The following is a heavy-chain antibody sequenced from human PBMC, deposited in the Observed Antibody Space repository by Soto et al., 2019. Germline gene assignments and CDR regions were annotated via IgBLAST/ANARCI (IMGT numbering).Heavy chain of an antibody. J-gene: IGHJ3*02. CDR1: GFTFSSYW. CDR3: ARQQDLGNDAFDI. Sequence: GGSLRLSCAASGFTFSSYWMSWVRQAPGKGLEWVANIKQDGSEKYYVDSVKGRFTISRDNAKNSLYLQMNSLRAEDTAVYYCARQQDLGNDAFDIWGQGTMVTVSS. D-gene: IGHD6-13*01. CDR2: IKQDGSEK. V-gene: IGHV3-7*05.